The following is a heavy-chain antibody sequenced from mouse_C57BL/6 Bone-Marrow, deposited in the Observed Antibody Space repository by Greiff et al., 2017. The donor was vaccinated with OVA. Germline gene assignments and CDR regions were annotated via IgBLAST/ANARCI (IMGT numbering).Heavy chain of an antibody. V-gene: IGHV1-81*01. CDR2: IYPRSGNT. J-gene: IGHJ1*03. D-gene: IGHD1-1*01. CDR3: ARRYYYGSSPYFDV. Sequence: QVHVKQSGAELARPGASVKLSCKASGYTFTSYGISWVKQRTGQGLEWIGEIYPRSGNTYYNEKFKGKATLTADKSSSTAYMELRSLTSEDSAVYFCARRYYYGSSPYFDVWGTGTTVTVSS. CDR1: GYTFTSYG.